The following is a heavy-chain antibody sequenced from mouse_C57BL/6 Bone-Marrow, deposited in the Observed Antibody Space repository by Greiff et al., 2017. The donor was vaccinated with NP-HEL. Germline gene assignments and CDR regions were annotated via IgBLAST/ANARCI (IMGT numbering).Heavy chain of an antibody. CDR3: ARSSYLFGDY. Sequence: QVQLKESGPGLVAPSQSLSITCTVSGFSLTSYAISWVRQPPGKGLEWLGVIWTGGGTHYNSALKSRLSISTDNSKSQVFFKMNSRQTDDTARYYCARSSYLFGDYWGQGNTLTVSS. CDR1: GFSLTSYA. J-gene: IGHJ2*01. CDR2: IWTGGGT. V-gene: IGHV2-9-1*01. D-gene: IGHD3-1*01.